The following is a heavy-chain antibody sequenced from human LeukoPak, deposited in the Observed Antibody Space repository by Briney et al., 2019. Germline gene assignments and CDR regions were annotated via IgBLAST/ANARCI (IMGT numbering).Heavy chain of an antibody. D-gene: IGHD4-17*01. V-gene: IGHV4-30-4*01. Sequence: SETLSLTCTVSGGSISSGDYYWSWIRQPPGKSLEWIGYIYYSGSTYYNPSLKSRVTISVDTSKNQFSLKLSSVTAADTAVYYCARDGDYGFFDYWGQGTLVTVSS. CDR3: ARDGDYGFFDY. CDR1: GGSISSGDYY. J-gene: IGHJ4*02. CDR2: IYYSGST.